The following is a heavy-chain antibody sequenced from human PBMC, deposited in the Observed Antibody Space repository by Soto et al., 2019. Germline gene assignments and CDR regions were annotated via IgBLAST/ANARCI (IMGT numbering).Heavy chain of an antibody. Sequence: QVQLVQSGAEVKKPGASVKVSCKASGYTFTTYGMSWVRQAPGQGRDWMGWISTYNGNTKHAERLQGRVPMTTDKTAVTVYMELRRLRSDDMAVYDCAGGPTDYYGTSGNYLLDYWGQGTLGTVSS. V-gene: IGHV1-18*03. D-gene: IGHD3-22*01. CDR3: AGGPTDYYGTSGNYLLDY. J-gene: IGHJ4*02. CDR1: GYTFTTYG. CDR2: ISTYNGNT.